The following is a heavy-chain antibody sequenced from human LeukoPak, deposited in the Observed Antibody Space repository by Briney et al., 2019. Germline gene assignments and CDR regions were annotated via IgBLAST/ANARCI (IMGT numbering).Heavy chain of an antibody. CDR2: MNPNSGNT. D-gene: IGHD3-22*01. CDR1: GYTFTSYD. Sequence: ASVKVSCKASGYTFTSYDINWVRQATGQGLEWMGWMNPNSGNTGYAQQFQGRVTMTRNASISTAYMELSSLRSEDTAVYYCARGGGYYDNSGYYYVLSLDYWGQGTLVTVSS. J-gene: IGHJ4*02. CDR3: ARGGGYYDNSGYYYVLSLDY. V-gene: IGHV1-8*01.